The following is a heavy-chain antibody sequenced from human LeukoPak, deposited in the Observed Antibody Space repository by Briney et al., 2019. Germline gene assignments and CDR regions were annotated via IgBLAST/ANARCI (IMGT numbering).Heavy chain of an antibody. CDR2: MNPNSGNT. CDR3: ARRWLQLGYFDY. V-gene: IGHV1-8*03. Sequence: GASVKVSCKASGYTFTSYDINWVRQATGQGLEWMGWMNPNSGNTGYAQKFQGRVTITRNTSISTAYMELSSLRSEDTAVYYCARRWLQLGYFDYWGQGTLVTVSS. D-gene: IGHD5-24*01. CDR1: GYTFTSYD. J-gene: IGHJ4*02.